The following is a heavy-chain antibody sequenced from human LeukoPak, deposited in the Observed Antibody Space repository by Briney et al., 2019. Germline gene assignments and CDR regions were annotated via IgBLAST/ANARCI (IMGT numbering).Heavy chain of an antibody. J-gene: IGHJ4*02. D-gene: IGHD3-22*01. CDR3: ARLGYYYDSSGYYSPPTYFDY. Sequence: GESLKISCKGSGYSFTNYWIGWVRQMPGKGLEWMGLIYPGESDIRYSPSFQGQVTISADKSISTAYLQWSSLKASDTAMYYCARLGYYYDSSGYYSPPTYFDYWGQGTLVTVSS. CDR2: IYPGESDI. V-gene: IGHV5-51*01. CDR1: GYSFTNYW.